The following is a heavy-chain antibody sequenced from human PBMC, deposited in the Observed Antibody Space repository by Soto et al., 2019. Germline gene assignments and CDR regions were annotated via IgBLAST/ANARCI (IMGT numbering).Heavy chain of an antibody. CDR2: ISAYNGNT. D-gene: IGHD2-15*01. CDR3: ARDLGYCSAGSCYPEYFHH. CDR1: GYTFNTYG. J-gene: IGHJ1*01. V-gene: IGHV1-18*01. Sequence: ASVKVSCKASGYTFNTYGISWVRQAPGQGLEWMGWISAYNGNTNYVQRLQGRLTMTTDISTSTAYMELRSLRSDDTAVYYCARDLGYCSAGSCYPEYFHHWGQGTLVTVSS.